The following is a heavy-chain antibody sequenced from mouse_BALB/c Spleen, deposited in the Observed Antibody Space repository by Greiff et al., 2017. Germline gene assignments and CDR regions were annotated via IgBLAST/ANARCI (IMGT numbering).Heavy chain of an antibody. CDR1: GFNIKDTY. CDR2: IDPANGNT. J-gene: IGHJ4*01. Sequence: EVQLQQSGAELVKPGASVKLSCTASGFNIKDTYMHWVKQRPEQGLEWIGRIDPANGNTKYDPKFQGKATITADTSSNSAYLQLSSLTSEDTAVYYCARSYGNYAMDYWGQGTSVTVSS. V-gene: IGHV14-3*02. CDR3: ARSYGNYAMDY. D-gene: IGHD2-10*02.